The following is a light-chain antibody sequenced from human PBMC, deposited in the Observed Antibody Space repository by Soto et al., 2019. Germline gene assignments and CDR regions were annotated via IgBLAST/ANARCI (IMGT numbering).Light chain of an antibody. Sequence: TQSPATLSVSTGERATLSCWASQSVSNRYLAWYQQKPGQAPRLLIYGASSRATGIPDRFSGSGSGTDFTLTISRLEPEDFAVYYCQQYDSSWTFGQGT. V-gene: IGKV3-20*01. CDR3: QQYDSSWT. CDR2: GAS. CDR1: QSVSNRY. J-gene: IGKJ1*01.